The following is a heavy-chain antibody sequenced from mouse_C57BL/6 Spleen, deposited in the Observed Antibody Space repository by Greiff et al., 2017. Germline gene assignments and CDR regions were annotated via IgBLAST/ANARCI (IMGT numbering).Heavy chain of an antibody. D-gene: IGHD2-1*01. CDR1: GYTFTDYE. Sequence: VQLQQSGAELVRPGASVTLSCKASGYTFTDYEMHWVKQTPVHGLEWIGAIDPETGGTAYNQKFKGKAILTADKSSSTAYMELRSLTSEDSAVYYCTRSPYGNYEDYAMDYWGQGTSVTVSS. J-gene: IGHJ4*01. CDR2: IDPETGGT. V-gene: IGHV1-15*01. CDR3: TRSPYGNYEDYAMDY.